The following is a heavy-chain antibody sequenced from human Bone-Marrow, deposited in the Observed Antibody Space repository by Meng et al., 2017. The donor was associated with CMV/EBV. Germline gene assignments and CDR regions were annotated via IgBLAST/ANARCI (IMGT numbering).Heavy chain of an antibody. D-gene: IGHD2-21*01. V-gene: IGHV4-34*01. CDR2: INHRGST. Sequence: GSLRLSCAVHGTSFSDYSWTWIRHSPRKGLEWISQINHRGSTNFNPSLMGRVTMSVDSSKEQFSLRLTSMTAADTAVYYCAGEIDIWGQGTAVTFSS. CDR3: AGEIDI. J-gene: IGHJ4*02. CDR1: GTSFSDYS.